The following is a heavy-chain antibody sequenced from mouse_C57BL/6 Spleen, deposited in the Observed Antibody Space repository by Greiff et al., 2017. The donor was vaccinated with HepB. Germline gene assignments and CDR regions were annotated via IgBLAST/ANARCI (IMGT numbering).Heavy chain of an antibody. J-gene: IGHJ2*01. D-gene: IGHD1-1*01. V-gene: IGHV1-26*01. CDR3: ARDDYGDY. CDR1: GYTFTDYY. Sequence: EVQLQQSGPELVKPGASVKISCKASGYTFTDYYMNWVKQSHGKSLEWIGDINPNNGGTSYNQKFKGKATLTVDKSSSTAYMELRSLTSEDSAVYYCARDDYGDYWGQSTTLTVSS. CDR2: INPNNGGT.